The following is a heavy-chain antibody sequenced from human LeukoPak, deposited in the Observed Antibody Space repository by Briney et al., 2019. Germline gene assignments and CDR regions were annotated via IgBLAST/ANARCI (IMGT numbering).Heavy chain of an antibody. CDR1: GFTFSSYG. D-gene: IGHD2/OR15-2a*01. J-gene: IGHJ4*02. CDR3: TTILGRDY. V-gene: IGHV3-23*01. Sequence: PGGSLRLSCAASGFTFSSYGMNWVRQAPGKGLEWVSSISSSGGSTYYADSVKGRFTISRDNSKNTLYLQMNSLKTEDTAVYYCTTILGRDYWGQGTLVTVSS. CDR2: ISSSGGST.